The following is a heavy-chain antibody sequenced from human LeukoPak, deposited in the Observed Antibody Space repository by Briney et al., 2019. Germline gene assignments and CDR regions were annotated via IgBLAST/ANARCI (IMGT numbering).Heavy chain of an antibody. Sequence: AASVKVSCKASGYTFTSYGISWVRQAPGQGLEWLGWISAYIGNTNYAQKLQGRVTMTTDTSTSTVYMELRSLRSDDTAVYYCARDDPLGYCSSTSCSFDYWGQGTLVTVSS. CDR2: ISAYIGNT. D-gene: IGHD2-2*01. CDR3: ARDDPLGYCSSTSCSFDY. V-gene: IGHV1-18*01. J-gene: IGHJ4*02. CDR1: GYTFTSYG.